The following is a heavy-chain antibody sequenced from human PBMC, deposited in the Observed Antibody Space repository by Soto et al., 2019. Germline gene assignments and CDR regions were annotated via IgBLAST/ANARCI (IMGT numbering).Heavy chain of an antibody. CDR1: SGPSSSHN. V-gene: IGHV4-59*08. D-gene: IGHD1-26*01. CDR2: VYNTGGT. CDR3: VGQGIGSLHGLVDV. J-gene: IGHJ6*02. Sequence: QVQLQQSGPGLVKPSETLSLTCTVSSGPSSSHNWGWIRQSPGRGLEWIGYVYNTGGTSYNPSLKSRVPISADTSANHISLTLSFVTAADTAIYYCVGQGIGSLHGLVDVWGQGTTVSVSS.